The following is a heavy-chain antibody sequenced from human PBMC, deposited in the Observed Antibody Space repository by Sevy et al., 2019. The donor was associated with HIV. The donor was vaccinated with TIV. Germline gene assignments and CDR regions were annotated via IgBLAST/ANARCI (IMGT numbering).Heavy chain of an antibody. V-gene: IGHV1-18*04. CDR2: ISAYNGNT. CDR1: GYTFTSYG. Sequence: ASVKVSCKASGYTFTSYGISWVRQAPGQGLEWMGWISAYNGNTNYAQKLQGRVTMTTDTSTSTVYMELRSLRSDDTAVYYCARVPVVGYCSGGSCYSGYYYMDVWGKGTTVTVSS. D-gene: IGHD2-15*01. J-gene: IGHJ6*03. CDR3: ARVPVVGYCSGGSCYSGYYYMDV.